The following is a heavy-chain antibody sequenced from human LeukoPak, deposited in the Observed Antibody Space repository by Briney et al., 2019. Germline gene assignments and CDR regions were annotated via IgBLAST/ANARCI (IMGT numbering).Heavy chain of an antibody. D-gene: IGHD1-26*01. J-gene: IGHJ4*02. CDR1: GFTFSSYA. Sequence: GGSLRLSCAASGFTFSSYAMSWIRQAPGKGLEWVAAISGSGGSILYADSVRGRLTISRDNSKNTLYLQINSLRAEDTAVYYCAKPLNSGTYYFDYWGQGTLVTVSS. CDR2: ISGSGGSI. V-gene: IGHV3-23*01. CDR3: AKPLNSGTYYFDY.